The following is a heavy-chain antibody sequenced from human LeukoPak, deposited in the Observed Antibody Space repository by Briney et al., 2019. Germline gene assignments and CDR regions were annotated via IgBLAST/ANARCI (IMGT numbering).Heavy chain of an antibody. J-gene: IGHJ4*02. D-gene: IGHD5-12*01. Sequence: GWGLRLSCAAAGFTFSSYEMNWVRQAPGKGLEWVSYLRSSGSNIYDADSVNGGVTISRDNAKTSLYLQMNSLRAEDTAVYYCARDRYSGYPDYWGQGTLVTVSS. CDR2: LRSSGSNI. CDR1: GFTFSSYE. CDR3: ARDRYSGYPDY. V-gene: IGHV3-48*03.